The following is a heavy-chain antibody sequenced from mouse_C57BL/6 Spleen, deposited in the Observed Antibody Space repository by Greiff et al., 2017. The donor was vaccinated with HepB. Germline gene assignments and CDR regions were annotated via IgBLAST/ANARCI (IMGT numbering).Heavy chain of an antibody. J-gene: IGHJ2*01. CDR3: ARNSDYGSSYYFDY. D-gene: IGHD1-1*01. CDR1: GYTFTDYN. CDR2: INPNNGGT. V-gene: IGHV1-22*01. Sequence: VQLKESGPELVKPGASVKMSCKASGYTFTDYNMHWVKQSHGKSLEWIGYINPNNGGTSYNQKFKGKATLTVNKSSSTAYMELRSLTSEDSAVYYCARNSDYGSSYYFDYWGQGTTLTVSS.